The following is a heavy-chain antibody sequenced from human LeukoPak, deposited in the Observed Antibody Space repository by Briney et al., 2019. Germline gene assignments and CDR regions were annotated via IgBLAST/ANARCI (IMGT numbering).Heavy chain of an antibody. J-gene: IGHJ6*02. V-gene: IGHV4-39*01. CDR2: IYYSGST. CDR3: ARLWEPRYGMDV. Sequence: SETLSLTCTVSGGSISSSSYYWGWIRQPPGKGLEWIGSIYYSGSTYNNPSLKGRVTISVDTSKNQFSLKLSSVTAADTAVYYCARLWEPRYGMDVWGQGTTVTVSS. D-gene: IGHD1-26*01. CDR1: GGSISSSSYY.